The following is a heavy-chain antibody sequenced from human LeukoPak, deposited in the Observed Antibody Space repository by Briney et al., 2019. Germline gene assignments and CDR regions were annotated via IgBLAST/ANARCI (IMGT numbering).Heavy chain of an antibody. CDR1: GYTFTSYY. D-gene: IGHD2-15*01. J-gene: IGHJ6*03. CDR2: INPSGGST. Sequence: ASVKVSCKASGYTFTSYYMHWVRQAPGQGLEWMGIINPSGGSTSYAQKLQGRVTMTTDTSTSTAYMELRSLRSDDTAVYYCARVGIVVVVAAHMDVWGKGTTVTVSS. CDR3: ARVGIVVVVAAHMDV. V-gene: IGHV1-46*01.